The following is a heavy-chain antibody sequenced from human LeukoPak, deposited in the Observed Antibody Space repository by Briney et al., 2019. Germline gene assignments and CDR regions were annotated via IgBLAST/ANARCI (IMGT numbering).Heavy chain of an antibody. D-gene: IGHD3-16*02. CDR2: ISSSIMYK. CDR3: AKVLSTPHFDY. V-gene: IGHV3-21*04. Sequence: PGGSLRLSCAASGFTFSPYSMNWVRQAPGKGLEWVSSISSSIMYKDYADSVKGRFTISRDNSKNTLYLQMNSLRAEDTAVYYCAKVLSTPHFDYWGQGTLVTVSS. CDR1: GFTFSPYS. J-gene: IGHJ4*02.